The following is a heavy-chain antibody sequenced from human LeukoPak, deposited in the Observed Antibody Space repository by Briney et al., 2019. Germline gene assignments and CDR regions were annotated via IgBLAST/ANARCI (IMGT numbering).Heavy chain of an antibody. CDR3: ARQGYEIYYFDY. D-gene: IGHD3-3*01. CDR2: INHSGST. CDR1: GGSFSGYY. Sequence: PSETLTLTCAVYGGSFSGYYWSWIRQPPGKGLEWIGEINHSGSTNYNPSLKSRVTISVDTSKNQFSLKLSSVTAADTAVYYCARQGYEIYYFDYWGQGTLVTVSS. V-gene: IGHV4-34*01. J-gene: IGHJ4*02.